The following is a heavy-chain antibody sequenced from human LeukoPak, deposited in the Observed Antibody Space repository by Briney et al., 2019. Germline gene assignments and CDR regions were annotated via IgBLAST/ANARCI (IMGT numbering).Heavy chain of an antibody. CDR3: ARGATVTTNWFDP. D-gene: IGHD4-4*01. J-gene: IGHJ5*02. V-gene: IGHV3-21*01. CDR2: ISSSSSYI. CDR1: GFTFSSYS. Sequence: GGSLRLSCAASGFTFSSYSMNWVRQAPGKGLEWVSSISSSSSYIYYADSVKGRFTISRDNAKNSLYLEMNSLRAEDTAVCYCARGATVTTNWFDPWGQGTLVTVSS.